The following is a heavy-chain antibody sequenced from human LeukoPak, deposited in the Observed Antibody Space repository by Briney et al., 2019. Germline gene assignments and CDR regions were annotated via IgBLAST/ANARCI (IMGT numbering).Heavy chain of an antibody. CDR3: ARDGGYYDFWSGYPADAFDI. J-gene: IGHJ3*02. D-gene: IGHD3-3*01. V-gene: IGHV1-18*01. CDR1: GYTFTSYG. Sequence: ASVKVSCKASGYTFTSYGISWVRQAPGQGLEWMGWISAYNGNTNYAQKLQGRVTMTTDTSTSTAYMELRSLRSDDTAVYYCARDGGYYDFWSGYPADAFDIWGQGTMVTVSS. CDR2: ISAYNGNT.